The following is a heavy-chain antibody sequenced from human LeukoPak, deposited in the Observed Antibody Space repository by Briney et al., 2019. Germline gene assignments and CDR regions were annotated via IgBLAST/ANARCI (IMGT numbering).Heavy chain of an antibody. CDR1: GFTFGDYA. J-gene: IGHJ4*02. CDR3: ARARGAFLNYFDH. D-gene: IGHD3-10*01. V-gene: IGHV3-11*01. CDR2: ISSSGITI. Sequence: GGSLRLSCTASGFTFGDYAMSWFRQAPGRGLEWVSYISSSGITIYYADSVKGRFTISRDNAKNSLYLQMNSLRAEDTAIYYCARARGAFLNYFDHWGQGTLVTVSS.